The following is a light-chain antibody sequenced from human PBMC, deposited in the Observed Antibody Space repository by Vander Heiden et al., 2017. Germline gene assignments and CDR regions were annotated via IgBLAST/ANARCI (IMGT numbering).Light chain of an antibody. CDR3: QQDSNWPRT. J-gene: IGKJ1*01. Sequence: ETVMTQSPVTLSVSPGERATLSCRASQSVAIHLAWYQQKPGQAPRLLIYGSSTRATGIPARFSDRGSGTEFTLSISRLQSEDSAVYFCQQDSNWPRTFGQGTEVEI. V-gene: IGKV3-15*01. CDR1: QSVAIH. CDR2: GSS.